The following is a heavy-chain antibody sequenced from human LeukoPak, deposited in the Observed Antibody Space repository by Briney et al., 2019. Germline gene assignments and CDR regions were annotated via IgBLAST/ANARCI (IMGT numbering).Heavy chain of an antibody. J-gene: IGHJ5*02. CDR2: ISSSSSTI. V-gene: IGHV3-48*01. CDR3: ARDYCSSTSCLAPSFDP. Sequence: PGGSLRLSCAASGFTFSFYSMNWVRQAPGKGLKWVSYISSSSSTIYYSDSVKGRFTISRDNAKNSLYLQMNSLGAEDTAVYYCARDYCSSTSCLAPSFDPWGQGTLVTVSS. CDR1: GFTFSFYS. D-gene: IGHD2-2*01.